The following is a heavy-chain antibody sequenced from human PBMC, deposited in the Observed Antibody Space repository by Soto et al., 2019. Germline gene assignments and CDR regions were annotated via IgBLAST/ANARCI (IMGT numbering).Heavy chain of an antibody. CDR2: ISAYNGNT. D-gene: IGHD6-13*01. V-gene: IGHV1-18*01. CDR3: ARDLIATRGQAYYYYGMDV. J-gene: IGHJ6*02. Sequence: ASVKVSCKASGYTFTSDGISWVRQAPGQGLEWMGWISAYNGNTNYAQKLQGRVTMTTDTSTSTAYMELRSLRSDDTAVYYCARDLIATRGQAYYYYGMDVWGQGTTVTVSS. CDR1: GYTFTSDG.